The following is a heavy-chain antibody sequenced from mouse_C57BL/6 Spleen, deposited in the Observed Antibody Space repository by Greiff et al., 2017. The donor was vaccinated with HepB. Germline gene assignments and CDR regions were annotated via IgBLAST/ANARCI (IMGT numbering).Heavy chain of an antibody. CDR1: GFNIKNTY. CDR3: APYYYGSSRYFDV. J-gene: IGHJ1*03. Sequence: LVESVAELVRPGASVKLSCTASGFNIKNTYMHWVKQRPEQGLEWIGRIDPANGNTKYAPKFQGKATITADTSSNTAYLQLSSLTSEDTAIYYCAPYYYGSSRYFDVWGTGTTVTVSS. CDR2: IDPANGNT. V-gene: IGHV14-3*01. D-gene: IGHD1-1*01.